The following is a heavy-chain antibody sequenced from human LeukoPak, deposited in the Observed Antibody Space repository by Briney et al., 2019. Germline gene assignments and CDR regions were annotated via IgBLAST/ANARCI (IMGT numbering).Heavy chain of an antibody. CDR2: IHYSSST. Sequence: SETLSLTCTVSGGSISGYYWSWIRQPPGKGLEWIAYIHYSSSTNYNPPLKSRLAISVDTSKNQLSLKLNSMTDADTAVYYCASHEQNDGYPLDYWGQGTLVSVSS. D-gene: IGHD1-1*01. J-gene: IGHJ4*02. CDR3: ASHEQNDGYPLDY. V-gene: IGHV4-59*08. CDR1: GGSISGYY.